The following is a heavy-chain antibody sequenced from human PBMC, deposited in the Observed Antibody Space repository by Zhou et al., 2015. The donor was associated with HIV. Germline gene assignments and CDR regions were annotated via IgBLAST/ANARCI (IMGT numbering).Heavy chain of an antibody. CDR1: GGTFSSYA. V-gene: IGHV1-69*01. CDR3: ARFGGGPRGVYNWNDIQASTYAFDI. Sequence: QVQLVQSGAEVKKPGSSVKVSCKASGGTFSSYAISWVRQAPGQGLEWMGGIIPIFGTANYAQKFQGRVTITADESTSTAYMELSSLRSEDTAVYYCARFGGGPRGVYNWNDIQASTYAFDIWGQGTMVTVSS. J-gene: IGHJ3*02. D-gene: IGHD1-20*01. CDR2: IIPIFGTA.